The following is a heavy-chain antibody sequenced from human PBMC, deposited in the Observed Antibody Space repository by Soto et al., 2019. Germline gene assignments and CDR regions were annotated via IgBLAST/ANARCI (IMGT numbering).Heavy chain of an antibody. CDR2: INTDGSST. D-gene: IGHD4-4*01. CDR1: GFTFSSYW. CDR3: AIETVTTYWYFGL. V-gene: IGHV3-74*01. J-gene: IGHJ2*01. Sequence: EVQLVESGGGLVQPGGSLRLSCAASGFTFSSYWMHWVRQAPGKGLVWVSRINTDGSSTNYADSVKGRFTISRDNAENTLYLQMNSLRTDDTAVYYCAIETVTTYWYFGLWGRGTLVTVSS.